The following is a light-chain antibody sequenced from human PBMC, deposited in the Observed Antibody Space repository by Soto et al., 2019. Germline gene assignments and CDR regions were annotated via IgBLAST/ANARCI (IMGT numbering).Light chain of an antibody. V-gene: IGLV1-40*01. CDR3: QSYDISLSAVV. CDR1: SSNIGAGYD. Sequence: QAVVTQPPSVSGAPGQRVTFSCTGNSSNIGAGYDVHWYHQLPGAAPKLIIYGNNNRPSGVPDRFSGSKSGTSASLAITGLQAEDEADYFCQSYDISLSAVVFGGGTKLTVL. CDR2: GNN. J-gene: IGLJ7*01.